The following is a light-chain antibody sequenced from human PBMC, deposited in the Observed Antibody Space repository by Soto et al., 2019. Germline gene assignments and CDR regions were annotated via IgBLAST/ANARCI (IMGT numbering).Light chain of an antibody. CDR3: QHYGSPVFT. Sequence: EIVLTQSPGTLSLSPGETATLSCRASQSDSSSYLSWYQQKVGQAPRLLIYGASNRATGIPDRFSGSGSGTDFTLTISRLEPEDFAVYYCQHYGSPVFTFGQGTRLEIK. J-gene: IGKJ5*01. CDR2: GAS. V-gene: IGKV3-20*01. CDR1: QSDSSSY.